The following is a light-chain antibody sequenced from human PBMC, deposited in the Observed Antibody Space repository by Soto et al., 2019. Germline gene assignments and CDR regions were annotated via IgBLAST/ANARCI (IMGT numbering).Light chain of an antibody. Sequence: DIQMTQSPSSLSASEGDRVTITCRASQSISSYLNWYQQKPGKAPKILIYAASSLQSGVPSRFSGSRSDKDFKLPISSLQPEDFAQYYCQQSYSTPYTFGQGTKLEIK. CDR3: QQSYSTPYT. V-gene: IGKV1-39*01. CDR2: AAS. CDR1: QSISSY. J-gene: IGKJ2*01.